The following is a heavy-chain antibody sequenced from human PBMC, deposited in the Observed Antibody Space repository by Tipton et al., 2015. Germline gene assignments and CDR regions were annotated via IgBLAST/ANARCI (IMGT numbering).Heavy chain of an antibody. CDR3: ARDGRGHEAMDV. CDR1: GGTID. J-gene: IGHJ6*02. V-gene: IGHV1-69*17. Sequence: QSGPEVKKPGPSVKVSCKASGGTIDISWVRQAPGQGLEWMGGIVPTFGIVKYAQNFQGRVTITADKSTSTAYLELISLRSEDTAVYYCARDGRGHEAMDVWGQGTTVIVSS. D-gene: IGHD5-12*01. CDR2: IVPTFGIV.